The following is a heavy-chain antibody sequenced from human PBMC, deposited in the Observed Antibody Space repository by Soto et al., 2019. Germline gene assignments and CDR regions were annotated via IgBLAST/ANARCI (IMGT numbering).Heavy chain of an antibody. CDR3: ARTVLMVYAITGFYYYGMDV. V-gene: IGHV4-39*01. J-gene: IGHJ6*02. CDR1: GGSISSSSYY. CDR2: IYYSGST. Sequence: SETLSLTCTVSGGSISSSSYYWGWIRQPPGKGLEWIGGIYYSGSTYCNPSLKSRFTISVDTSKTQFSPNLSSLTAAETAVYYCARTVLMVYAITGFYYYGMDVWGQGTTVTVSS. D-gene: IGHD2-8*01.